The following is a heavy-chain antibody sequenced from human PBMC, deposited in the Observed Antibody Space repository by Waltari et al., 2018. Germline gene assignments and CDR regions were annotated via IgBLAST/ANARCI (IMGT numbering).Heavy chain of an antibody. V-gene: IGHV1-69*04. D-gene: IGHD2-2*01. J-gene: IGHJ4*02. CDR3: AGDPLNMPNNLTFDN. Sequence: QVQLVQSGAEVKRPGSSVKVSCKAFGGTFKNYCISWVRQAPGQGLEWMGRIIPMLGIVNLAQRFQDRVTMDADESSSKVDLELSRLRSEDTALYYCAGDPLNMPNNLTFDNWGQGTLLTVSS. CDR1: GGTFKNYC. CDR2: IIPMLGIV.